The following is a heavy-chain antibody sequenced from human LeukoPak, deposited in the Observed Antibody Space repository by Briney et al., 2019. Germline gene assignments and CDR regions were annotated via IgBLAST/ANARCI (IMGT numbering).Heavy chain of an antibody. Sequence: SETLSPTCTVSGGSISSGGYYWSWIRQHPGKGLEWIGYIYYSGSTYYNPSLKSRVTISVDTSKNQFSLKLSSVTAADTAVYYCARGGAYCGGDCYFHFDYWGQGTLVTVSS. J-gene: IGHJ4*02. V-gene: IGHV4-31*03. CDR2: IYYSGST. CDR1: GGSISSGGYY. CDR3: ARGGAYCGGDCYFHFDY. D-gene: IGHD2-21*02.